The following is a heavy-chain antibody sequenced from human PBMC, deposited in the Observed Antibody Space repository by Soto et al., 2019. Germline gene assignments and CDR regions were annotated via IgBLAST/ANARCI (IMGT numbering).Heavy chain of an antibody. V-gene: IGHV4-30-4*01. J-gene: IGHJ4*02. Sequence: SETLSLTCTVSGGSISSGDYYWSWIRQPPGKGLEWIGYIYYSGSTYYNPSLKSRVTISVDTSKNQFSLKLSSVTAADTAVYYCARDRRARRGYSGYESDYWGQGTLVTVSS. D-gene: IGHD5-12*01. CDR3: ARDRRARRGYSGYESDY. CDR2: IYYSGST. CDR1: GGSISSGDYY.